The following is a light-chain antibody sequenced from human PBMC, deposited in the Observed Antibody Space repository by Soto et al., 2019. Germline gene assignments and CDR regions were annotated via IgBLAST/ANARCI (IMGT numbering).Light chain of an antibody. V-gene: IGKV1-27*01. CDR1: QGIGYS. Sequence: DSQMTQSPYSLSASVGDRVTITCRASQGIGYSLAWYQQKPGRVPKLLIYATSALQSGVPSRFSGGGSGTDFTLTIDSLQPEDIASYYCQKYDRVPGTFGQGTKVEVK. J-gene: IGKJ1*01. CDR3: QKYDRVPGT. CDR2: ATS.